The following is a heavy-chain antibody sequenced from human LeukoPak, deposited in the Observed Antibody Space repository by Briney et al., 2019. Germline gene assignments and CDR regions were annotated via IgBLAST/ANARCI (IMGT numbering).Heavy chain of an antibody. D-gene: IGHD1-26*01. J-gene: IGHJ3*02. V-gene: IGHV1-58*02. CDR2: IVVGSGNT. Sequence: GASVKVSCKASGFTFTSSTMQWVRQARGQRLEWIGWIVVGSGNTNYAQKFQERVTITGDMSTSTAYIELSSLRSEDTAVYYCAAATGSYRSHDVFDIWGQGTMVTVSS. CDR3: AAATGSYRSHDVFDI. CDR1: GFTFTSST.